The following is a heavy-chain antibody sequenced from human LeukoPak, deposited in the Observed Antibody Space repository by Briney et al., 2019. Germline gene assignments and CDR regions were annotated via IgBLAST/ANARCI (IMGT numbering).Heavy chain of an antibody. D-gene: IGHD4-17*01. CDR2: IYYSGST. CDR3: ARTLDYGDYPTTYFDY. CDR1: GGSISNYY. V-gene: IGHV4-59*01. Sequence: SETLSLTCTISGGSISNYYWSWIRQPPGKGLEWIGYIYYSGSTNYNPSLKSRVTISVDTSKNQFSLKLSSVTAADTAVYYCARTLDYGDYPTTYFDYWGQGTLVTVSS. J-gene: IGHJ4*02.